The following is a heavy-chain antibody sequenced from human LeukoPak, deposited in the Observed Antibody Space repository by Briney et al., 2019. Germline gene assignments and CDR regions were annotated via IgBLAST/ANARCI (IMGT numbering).Heavy chain of an antibody. CDR3: ARLHSSSWSDY. CDR2: ISGSGAGT. CDR1: GFAFTSYA. V-gene: IGHV3-23*01. D-gene: IGHD6-13*01. J-gene: IGHJ4*02. Sequence: GGSLRLSCAASGFAFTSYAMNWVRQALGEGLEWVSGISGSGAGTYYADSVKGRFTISRDNSKNTLYLQMNSLRAEDTAIYYCARLHSSSWSDYWGQGTLVTVSS.